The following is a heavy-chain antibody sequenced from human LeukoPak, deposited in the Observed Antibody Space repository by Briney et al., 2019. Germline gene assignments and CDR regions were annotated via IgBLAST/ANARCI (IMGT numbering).Heavy chain of an antibody. CDR1: GFTFNDYA. Sequence: SLRLSCVASGFTFNDYAMHWVRQAPGKGLEWVSGISWNSGSIAYADSVKGRFTISRDNAKNSLYLQMNSLRAEDTALYYCAKDPYSSGWTEGYYFDFWGQGTLVTVSS. J-gene: IGHJ4*02. CDR3: AKDPYSSGWTEGYYFDF. D-gene: IGHD6-19*01. CDR2: ISWNSGSI. V-gene: IGHV3-9*01.